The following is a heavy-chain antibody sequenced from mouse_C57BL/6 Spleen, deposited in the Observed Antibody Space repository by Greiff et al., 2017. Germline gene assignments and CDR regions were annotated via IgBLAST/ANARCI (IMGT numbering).Heavy chain of an antibody. CDR3: ARWDGYYAMDY. Sequence: QVQLQQSGAELVRPGTSVKVSCKASGYAFTNYLIEWVKQRPGQGLEWIGVINPGSGGTNYNEKFKGKAPLTADKSSSTAYMQLSSLTSEDSAVYFCARWDGYYAMDYWGQGTSVTVSS. J-gene: IGHJ4*01. D-gene: IGHD2-3*01. V-gene: IGHV1-54*01. CDR2: INPGSGGT. CDR1: GYAFTNYL.